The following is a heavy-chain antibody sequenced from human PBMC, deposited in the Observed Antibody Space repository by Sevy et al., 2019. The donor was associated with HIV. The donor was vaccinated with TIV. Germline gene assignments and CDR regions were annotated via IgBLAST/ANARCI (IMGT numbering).Heavy chain of an antibody. V-gene: IGHV1-2*06. CDR1: GYTFIDYY. CDR2: FNPNSGDT. D-gene: IGHD6-19*01. J-gene: IGHJ4*02. Sequence: ASVKVSCKASGYTFIDYYLIWVRQAPGQGLEWMGRFNPNSGDTNYAQKFQGRVTMTRDASINSAYMELSSLRSEDTAVYYCARGGGNGWYYFDYWGQETLVTVSS. CDR3: ARGGGNGWYYFDY.